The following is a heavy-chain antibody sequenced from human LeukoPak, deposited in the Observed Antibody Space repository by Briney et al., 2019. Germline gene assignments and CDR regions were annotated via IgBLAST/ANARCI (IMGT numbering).Heavy chain of an antibody. V-gene: IGHV4-59*08. D-gene: IGHD3-3*01. CDR2: ILYSGST. CDR3: ARHRGSGYENFFDY. Sequence: KPSETLSLTCTVPGGSTSDNYWSWIRQPPGKGLEWIGYILYSGSTNYNPSLQSRVTISVDTSKNQFSLGLTSVTAADTAVYYCARHRGSGYENFFDYWGQGTLVTVSS. J-gene: IGHJ4*02. CDR1: GGSTSDNY.